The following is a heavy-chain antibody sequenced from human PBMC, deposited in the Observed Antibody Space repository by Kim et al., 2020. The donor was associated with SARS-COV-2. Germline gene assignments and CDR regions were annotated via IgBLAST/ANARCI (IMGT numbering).Heavy chain of an antibody. CDR2: ISTDGVRT. D-gene: IGHD3-22*01. Sequence: GGSLRLSCAASGFTFSWYAMHWVRQAPGKGLEYVAAISTDGVRTYYGSSVKDRFTISRDNSKNTLYLHMGSLTTEDMAVYYCARGAYYDTSGLMDYWGQGTLVTVSS. J-gene: IGHJ4*02. CDR3: ARGAYYDTSGLMDY. V-gene: IGHV3-64*01. CDR1: GFTFSWYA.